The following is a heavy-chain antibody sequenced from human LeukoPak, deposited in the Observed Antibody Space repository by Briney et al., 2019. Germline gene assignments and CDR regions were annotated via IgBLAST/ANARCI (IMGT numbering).Heavy chain of an antibody. J-gene: IGHJ4*02. CDR3: ARGGYNYPHDY. CDR2: INPSGGST. Sequence: ASVKVSCKASGYTFTSYYMHWVRQAPGQGLEWMGKINPSGGSTSYAQKFQGRVTMTRDMSTSTVYMELSSLRSEDTAVYYCARGGYNYPHDYWGQGTLVTVSS. D-gene: IGHD5-18*01. CDR1: GYTFTSYY. V-gene: IGHV1-46*01.